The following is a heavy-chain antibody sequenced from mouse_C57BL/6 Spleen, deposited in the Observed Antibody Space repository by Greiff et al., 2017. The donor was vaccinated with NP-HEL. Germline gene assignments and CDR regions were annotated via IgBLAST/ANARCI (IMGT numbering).Heavy chain of an antibody. D-gene: IGHD2-1*01. CDR1: GYAFSSYW. J-gene: IGHJ4*01. V-gene: IGHV1-80*01. CDR2: IYPGDGDT. Sequence: QVQLKESGAELVKPGASVKISCKASGYAFSSYWMNWVKQRPGQGLEWIGQIYPGDGDTNYNGKFKGKATLTADKSSSTAYMQLSSLTSEDSAVYFCAREGKPYAMDYWGQGTSVTVSS. CDR3: AREGKPYAMDY.